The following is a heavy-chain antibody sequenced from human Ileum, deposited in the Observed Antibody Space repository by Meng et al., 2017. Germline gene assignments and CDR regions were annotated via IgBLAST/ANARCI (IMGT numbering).Heavy chain of an antibody. CDR2: IHHSGST. Sequence: GPALLIPPGTLPLPCAAPGGSIITSDWWSWVRQPPGKGLEWIGEIHHSGSTNYNPSLKSRVTISVDKSKNQFSLKLNSVTAADTAVYYCAREWSGSYRHFDYWGQGTLVTVSS. J-gene: IGHJ4*02. CDR3: AREWSGSYRHFDY. V-gene: IGHV4-4*03. CDR1: GGSIITSDW. D-gene: IGHD1-26*01.